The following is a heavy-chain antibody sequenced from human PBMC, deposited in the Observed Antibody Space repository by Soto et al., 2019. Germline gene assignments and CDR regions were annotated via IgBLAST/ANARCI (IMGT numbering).Heavy chain of an antibody. CDR2: INAGNGNT. J-gene: IGHJ4*02. V-gene: IGHV1-3*01. CDR1: GYTFTSYA. CDR3: ARGVGLYSGYDY. D-gene: IGHD5-12*01. Sequence: QVQLVQSGAEVKKPGASVKVSCKASGYTFTSYAMHWARQAPGQRLEWMGWINAGNGNTKYSQKFQGRVTITRDTSASTAYMELSSLRSEDTAVYYCARGVGLYSGYDYWGQGTLVTVSS.